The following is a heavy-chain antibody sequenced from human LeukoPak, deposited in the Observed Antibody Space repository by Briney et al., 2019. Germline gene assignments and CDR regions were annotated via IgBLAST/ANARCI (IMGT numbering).Heavy chain of an antibody. Sequence: SETLSLTCTVSGGSISSGDYYWSWIRQPPGKGLEWIGYIYYSGSTYYNPSLKSRVTISVDTSKNQFSLKLSSVTAADTAVYYCAFKVVGGSHSGYDQLALWGQGTLVTVSS. CDR2: IYYSGST. D-gene: IGHD5-12*01. CDR3: AFKVVGGSHSGYDQLAL. J-gene: IGHJ4*02. V-gene: IGHV4-30-4*01. CDR1: GGSISSGDYY.